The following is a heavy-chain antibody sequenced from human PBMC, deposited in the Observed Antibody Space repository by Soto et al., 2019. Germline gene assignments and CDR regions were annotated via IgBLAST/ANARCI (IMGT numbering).Heavy chain of an antibody. CDR2: IIPILGIA. D-gene: IGHD2-15*01. Sequence: QVQLVQSGAEVKKPGSSVKVSCKASGGTFSSYTISWVRQAPGQGLEWMGRIIPILGIANYAQKFQGRVTITADKSTSTVYMELSSLRSEDTAVYYCARDLMGYCSGGSCFYYYYYYMDVWGKGPRSPSP. J-gene: IGHJ6*03. V-gene: IGHV1-69*08. CDR1: GGTFSSYT. CDR3: ARDLMGYCSGGSCFYYYYYYMDV.